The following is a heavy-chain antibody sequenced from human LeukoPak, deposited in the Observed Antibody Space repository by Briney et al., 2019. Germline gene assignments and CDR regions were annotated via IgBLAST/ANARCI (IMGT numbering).Heavy chain of an antibody. CDR3: AKKRITMIVVVTPEGY. CDR1: GFTFSSYA. D-gene: IGHD3-22*01. Sequence: GGSLRLSCAASGFTFSSYAMSWVRQAPGKGLGWASAISGSGGSTYYADSVKGRFTISRDNSKNTLYLQMNSLRAEDTAVYYCAKKRITMIVVVTPEGYWGQGTLVTVSS. V-gene: IGHV3-23*01. J-gene: IGHJ4*02. CDR2: ISGSGGST.